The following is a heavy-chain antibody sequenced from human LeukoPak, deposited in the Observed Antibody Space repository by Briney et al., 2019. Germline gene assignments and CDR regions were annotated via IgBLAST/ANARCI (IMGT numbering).Heavy chain of an antibody. V-gene: IGHV3-53*01. J-gene: IGHJ4*02. CDR1: GFTFSSHG. CDR3: ARGRSIPPALYYFDY. D-gene: IGHD2-2*01. Sequence: GGSLRLSCAASGFTFSSHGIHWVRQAPGKGLEWVSVIYSGGSTYYADSVKGRFTISRDNSKNTLYLQMNSLRAEDTAVYYCARGRSIPPALYYFDYWGQGTLVTVSS. CDR2: IYSGGST.